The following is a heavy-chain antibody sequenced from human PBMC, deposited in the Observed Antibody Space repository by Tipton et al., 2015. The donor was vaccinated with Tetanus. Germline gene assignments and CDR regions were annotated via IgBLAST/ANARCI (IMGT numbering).Heavy chain of an antibody. Sequence: LSLTCTVSGSSITSTTHYWGWIRQAPGKGLEWIGIIYYSGGTYYNASLRSRVTISVDTSKNQFSLQLRSVTAADTAVYYCARQDTLNYYYVGYFHDWGQGTLVTVSS. CDR1: GSSITSTTHY. J-gene: IGHJ1*01. CDR3: ARQDTLNYYYVGYFHD. D-gene: IGHD3-22*01. CDR2: IYYSGGT. V-gene: IGHV4-39*01.